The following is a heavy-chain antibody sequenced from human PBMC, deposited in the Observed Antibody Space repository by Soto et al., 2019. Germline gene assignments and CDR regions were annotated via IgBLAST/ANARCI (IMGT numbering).Heavy chain of an antibody. Sequence: SETLSLTCAVYGGSFSGYYWSWIREPPGKGLEWIGEINHSGSTNYNPSLKSRVTISVDTSKNQFSLKLSSVTAADTAVYYCARLAARRYYYGMDVWGQGTTVTVSS. V-gene: IGHV4-34*01. D-gene: IGHD6-6*01. CDR2: INHSGST. CDR1: GGSFSGYY. CDR3: ARLAARRYYYGMDV. J-gene: IGHJ6*02.